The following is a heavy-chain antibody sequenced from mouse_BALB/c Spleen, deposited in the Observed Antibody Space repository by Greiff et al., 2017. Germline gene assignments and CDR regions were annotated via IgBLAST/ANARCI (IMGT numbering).Heavy chain of an antibody. V-gene: IGHV14-3*02. D-gene: IGHD2-14*01. CDR3: ARAYRYDGGYYAMDY. J-gene: IGHJ4*01. Sequence: VQLQQSGAELVKPGASVKLSCTASGFNIKDTYMHWVKQRPEQGLEWIGRIDPANGNTKYDPKFQGKATITADTSSNTAYLQLSSLTSEDTAVYYCARAYRYDGGYYAMDYWGQGTSVTVSS. CDR2: IDPANGNT. CDR1: GFNIKDTY.